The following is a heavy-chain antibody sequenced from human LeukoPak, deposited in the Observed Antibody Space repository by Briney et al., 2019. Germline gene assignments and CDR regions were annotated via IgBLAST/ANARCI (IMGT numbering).Heavy chain of an antibody. Sequence: GGTLRLSCAASGFTFSSYGMSWVRQAPGKGLEWVSAISGSGGSTYYADSVKGRFTISRDNSKNTLYLQMNSLRAEDTAVYYCAKEEGSSIVVVPAAYLDYWGQGTLVTVSS. D-gene: IGHD2-2*01. V-gene: IGHV3-23*01. J-gene: IGHJ4*02. CDR2: ISGSGGST. CDR3: AKEEGSSIVVVPAAYLDY. CDR1: GFTFSSYG.